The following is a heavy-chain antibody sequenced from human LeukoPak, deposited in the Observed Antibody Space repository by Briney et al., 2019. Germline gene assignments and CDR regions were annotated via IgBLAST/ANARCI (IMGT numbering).Heavy chain of an antibody. J-gene: IGHJ2*01. D-gene: IGHD7-27*01. Sequence: GESLKISCKGSGYRFTSYWIGWVRQMPGKGLEWMGIIYPGDSDTRYSPSFQGQVTISADKSISTAYLQWSSLKASDTAMYYCATKTLGSKDYWYFDLWGRGTLVTVSS. V-gene: IGHV5-51*01. CDR3: ATKTLGSKDYWYFDL. CDR2: IYPGDSDT. CDR1: GYRFTSYW.